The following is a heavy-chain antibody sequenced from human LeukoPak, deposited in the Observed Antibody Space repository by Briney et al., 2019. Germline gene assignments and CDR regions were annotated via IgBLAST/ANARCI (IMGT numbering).Heavy chain of an antibody. V-gene: IGHV3-23*01. CDR2: IDPILTIT. D-gene: IGHD4-11*01. J-gene: IGHJ4*02. CDR3: AKDLDYTTYAYYFDY. Sequence: GGSLRLSCTASGFTFSSYAMNWVRQAPGKGLEWVSGIDPILTITYYADSVKGRFTISRDNSRNTLYLQMSSLRADDTAVYYCAKDLDYTTYAYYFDYWGQGTLVTVSS. CDR1: GFTFSSYA.